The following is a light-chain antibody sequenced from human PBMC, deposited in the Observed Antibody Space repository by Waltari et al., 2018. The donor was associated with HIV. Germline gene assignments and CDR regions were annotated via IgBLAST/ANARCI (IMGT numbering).Light chain of an antibody. CDR1: NSDVGGYNY. CDR3: GSFVGSNSHYV. CDR2: EVI. J-gene: IGLJ1*01. V-gene: IGLV2-8*01. Sequence: QSALTQPPSASGSPGQSVTISCTGTNSDVGGYNYVSWYQQRPGKAPKPMIFEVIKRPSGVPDRFSGSKSGNTASLTVSGLQADDEADYYCGSFVGSNSHYVFGTGTKVTVL.